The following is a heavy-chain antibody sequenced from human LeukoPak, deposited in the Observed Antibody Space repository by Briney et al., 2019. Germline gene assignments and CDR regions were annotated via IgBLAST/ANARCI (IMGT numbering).Heavy chain of an antibody. CDR1: GYTFTSYG. D-gene: IGHD2-15*01. V-gene: IGHV1-18*01. CDR3: ARDAPTPRLTPDY. J-gene: IGHJ4*02. CDR2: ISGYNGNT. Sequence: ASVQVSCKTSGYTFTSYGVSWVRQAPGQGLEWMGWISGYNGNTNYAQKVQGRVTMTTDTSTSTAYMEPRSLTSDDTAVYYCARDAPTPRLTPDYWGQGSLVTVSP.